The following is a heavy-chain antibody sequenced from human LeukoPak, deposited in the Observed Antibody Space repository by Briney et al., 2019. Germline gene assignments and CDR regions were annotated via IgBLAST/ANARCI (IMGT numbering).Heavy chain of an antibody. CDR1: GFTFSSYE. J-gene: IGHJ4*02. CDR3: ARDMGYGGPTNGY. D-gene: IGHD2-8*01. CDR2: ISSSGSTI. Sequence: GGSLRLSCAASGFTFSSYEMNWVRQAPGKGLEWVSYISSSGSTIYYADSVKGRFTISRDNAENSLYLQMNSLRAEDTAVYYCARDMGYGGPTNGYWGQGTLVTVSS. V-gene: IGHV3-48*03.